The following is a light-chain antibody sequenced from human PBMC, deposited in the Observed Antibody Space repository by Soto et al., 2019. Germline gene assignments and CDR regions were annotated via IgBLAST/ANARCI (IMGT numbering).Light chain of an antibody. V-gene: IGKV1-33*01. Sequence: DIQMTQSPSSLSASVGDRVTITCQASQDIDIYLNWFQQKPGKAPKLLIYDASKLEPGAPSRFRGRGSGTDFTFSISSLQPEDIATYYCQQYEHNPQGGNLAQYTFGQGT. J-gene: IGKJ2*01. CDR1: QDIDIY. CDR2: DAS. CDR3: QQYEHNPQGGNLAQYT.